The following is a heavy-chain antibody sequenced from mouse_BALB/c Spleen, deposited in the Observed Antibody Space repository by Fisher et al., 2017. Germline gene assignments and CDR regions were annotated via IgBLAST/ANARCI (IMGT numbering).Heavy chain of an antibody. Sequence: RFTISRDNPKNTLFLQMTSLRSEDTAMYYCARHLLRGDYYAMDYWGQGTSVTVSS. D-gene: IGHD1-1*01. CDR3: ARHLLRGDYYAMDY. V-gene: IGHV5-17*02. J-gene: IGHJ4*01.